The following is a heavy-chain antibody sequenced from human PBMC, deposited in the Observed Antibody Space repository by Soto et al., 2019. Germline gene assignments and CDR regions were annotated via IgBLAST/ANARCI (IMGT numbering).Heavy chain of an antibody. J-gene: IGHJ6*02. CDR3: GTSVVVVAATPPYYYGMDV. CDR2: IIPIFGTA. D-gene: IGHD2-15*01. V-gene: IGHV1-69*13. CDR1: GYTFTSYY. Sequence: ASVKVSCKASGYTFTSYYMHWVRQAPGQGLEWMGGIIPIFGTANYAQKFQGRVTITADESTSTAYMELSSLRSEDTAVYYCGTSVVVVAATPPYYYGMDVWGQGTTVTVSS.